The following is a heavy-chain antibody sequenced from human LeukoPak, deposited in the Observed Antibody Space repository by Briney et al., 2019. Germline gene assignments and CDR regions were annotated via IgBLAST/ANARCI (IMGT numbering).Heavy chain of an antibody. V-gene: IGHV3-33*06. Sequence: GGSLRLSCAASGFTSSSYGMHWVRQAPGKGLEWAAVIWYDGSNKYYADSVKGRFTISRDNSKNTLYLQMNSLRAEDTAVYYCAKDPVSFGVVIQGPWFDPWGQGTLVTVSS. CDR3: AKDPVSFGVVIQGPWFDP. J-gene: IGHJ5*02. CDR1: GFTSSSYG. CDR2: IWYDGSNK. D-gene: IGHD3-3*01.